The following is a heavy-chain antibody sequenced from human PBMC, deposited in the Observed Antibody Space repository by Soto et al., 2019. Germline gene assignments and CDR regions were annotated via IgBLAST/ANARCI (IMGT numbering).Heavy chain of an antibody. CDR2: IYYSGST. Sequence: TVSGGSISSGGYYWSWIRQHPGKGLEWIGYIYYSGSTYYNPSLKSRVTISVDTSKNQFSLKLSSVTAADTAVYYCARGNYYYYGMDVWGQGTTVTVSS. CDR1: GGSISSGGYY. CDR3: ARGNYYYYGMDV. V-gene: IGHV4-31*02. J-gene: IGHJ6*02.